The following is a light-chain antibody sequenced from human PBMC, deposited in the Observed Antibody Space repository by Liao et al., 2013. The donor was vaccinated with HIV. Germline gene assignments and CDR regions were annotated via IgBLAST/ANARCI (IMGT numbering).Light chain of an antibody. J-gene: IGLJ1*01. CDR2: YDN. CDR1: NIGSKS. Sequence: SYVLTQPPSVSVAPGQTARFTCGGNNIGSKSVHWYQQKPGQAPVLVIYYDNDRPSGIPERFSGSNSGNTATLTISRIEAGDEADYYCQLWDSSSDHHVFGTGTKVTVL. CDR3: QLWDSSSDHHV. V-gene: IGLV3-21*01.